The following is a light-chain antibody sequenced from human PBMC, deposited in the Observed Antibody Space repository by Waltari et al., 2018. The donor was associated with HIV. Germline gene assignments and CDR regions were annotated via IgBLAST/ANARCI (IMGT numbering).Light chain of an antibody. CDR1: SSNIGITL. Sequence: QSVLTQSPSASGTPGQRVTISCSGSSSNIGITLVYWYQQVPGTAPKLVIHRNEQRPSGVPDRFSGSKSGTPASLAISELRSEDEAEYYGAAWDDSLSDYVFGIGTTVTVL. V-gene: IGLV1-47*01. J-gene: IGLJ1*01. CDR2: RNE. CDR3: AAWDDSLSDYV.